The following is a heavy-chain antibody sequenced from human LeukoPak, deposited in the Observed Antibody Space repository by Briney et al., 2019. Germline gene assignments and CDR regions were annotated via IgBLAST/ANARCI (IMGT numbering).Heavy chain of an antibody. V-gene: IGHV3-23*01. CDR2: IIDSGIST. CDR3: AKGSRGSYYY. Sequence: GGSLRLSCAASGFTFNTYAMTWVRQAPEKGLEWVSSIIDSGISTYYGDSVKGRFTISRDNSKNTLYLQMNSLRAEDTAVYYCAKGSRGSYYYWGQGTLVTVSS. D-gene: IGHD1-26*01. J-gene: IGHJ4*02. CDR1: GFTFNTYA.